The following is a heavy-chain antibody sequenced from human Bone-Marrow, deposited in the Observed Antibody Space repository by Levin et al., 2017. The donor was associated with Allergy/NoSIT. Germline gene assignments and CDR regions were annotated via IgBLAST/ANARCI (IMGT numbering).Heavy chain of an antibody. CDR1: GFTFSDYY. J-gene: IGHJ4*02. Sequence: GGSLRLSCAASGFTFSDYYMSWIRQAPGKGLEWVSYISSSGSTIYYADSVKGRFTISRDNAKNSLYLQMNSLRAEDTAVYYCARVDSSGYYSFDYWGQGTLVTVSS. CDR2: ISSSGSTI. V-gene: IGHV3-11*01. CDR3: ARVDSSGYYSFDY. D-gene: IGHD3-22*01.